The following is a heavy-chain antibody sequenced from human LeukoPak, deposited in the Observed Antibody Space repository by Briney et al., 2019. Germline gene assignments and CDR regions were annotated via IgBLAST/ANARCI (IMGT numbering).Heavy chain of an antibody. CDR2: IKQDGSET. V-gene: IGHV3-7*01. CDR1: GFTFSSYW. CDR3: VKPHYFSTGSLT. J-gene: IGHJ5*02. Sequence: PGGSLRLSCAASGFTFSSYWMSWVRQAPGKGLEWVANIKQDGSETYYVDSVKGRFIISRDNAKTSLHLQMNSLRAEDTAVYYCVKPHYFSTGSLTWGQGTLVTVSS. D-gene: IGHD3-10*01.